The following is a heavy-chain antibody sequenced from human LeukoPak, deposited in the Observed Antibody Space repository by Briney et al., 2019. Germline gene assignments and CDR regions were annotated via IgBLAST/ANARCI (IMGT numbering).Heavy chain of an antibody. CDR3: ARVRYDHAVPDAFDI. J-gene: IGHJ3*02. Sequence: PSETLSLTCTVSGGSISSSSYYWGWIRQPPGKGLEWIGSIYYSGSTYYNPSLKSRVTISVDTSKNQFSLKLSSVTAADTAVYYCARVRYDHAVPDAFDIWGQGTMVTVSS. V-gene: IGHV4-39*07. D-gene: IGHD4-17*01. CDR1: GGSISSSSYY. CDR2: IYYSGST.